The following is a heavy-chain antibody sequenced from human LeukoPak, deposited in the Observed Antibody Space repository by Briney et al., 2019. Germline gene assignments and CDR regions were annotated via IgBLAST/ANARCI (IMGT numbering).Heavy chain of an antibody. Sequence: GGSLRLSCAASGFTLSNAWMSWVRQAPGKGLEWVGRIKSKTDGGTTDYAAPVKGRFTISRDDSKNTLYLQMNSLKTEDTAVYYCTTFPIAVAGTFDYWGQGTLVTVSS. V-gene: IGHV3-15*01. J-gene: IGHJ4*02. CDR2: IKSKTDGGTT. D-gene: IGHD6-19*01. CDR3: TTFPIAVAGTFDY. CDR1: GFTLSNAW.